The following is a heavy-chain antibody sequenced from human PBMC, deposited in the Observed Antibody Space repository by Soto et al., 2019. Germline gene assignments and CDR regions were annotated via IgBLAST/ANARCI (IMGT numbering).Heavy chain of an antibody. V-gene: IGHV1-69*13. J-gene: IGHJ6*02. D-gene: IGHD2-15*01. CDR3: ARVVVATDYYYGMDV. Sequence: SVKVSCKASGGTFSSYAISWVRQAPGQGLEWMGGIIPIFGTANYAQRFQGRVTITADESTSTAYMELSSLRSEDTAVYYCARVVVATDYYYGMDVWGQGTTVTVSS. CDR2: IIPIFGTA. CDR1: GGTFSSYA.